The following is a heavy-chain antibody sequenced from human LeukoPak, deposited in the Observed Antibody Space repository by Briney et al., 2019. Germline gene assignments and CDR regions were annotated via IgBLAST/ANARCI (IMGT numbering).Heavy chain of an antibody. V-gene: IGHV3-30*18. CDR2: ISYDGSNK. J-gene: IGHJ5*02. D-gene: IGHD3-22*01. Sequence: GGSLRLSCAASGFTFSSYGMHWVRQAPGKGLEWVAVISYDGSNKYYADSVKGRFTISRDNSKNTLYLQMNSLRAEDTAVYYCAKEAHYYDSSGRRLGGGLDPWGQGTLVTVSS. CDR1: GFTFSSYG. CDR3: AKEAHYYDSSGRRLGGGLDP.